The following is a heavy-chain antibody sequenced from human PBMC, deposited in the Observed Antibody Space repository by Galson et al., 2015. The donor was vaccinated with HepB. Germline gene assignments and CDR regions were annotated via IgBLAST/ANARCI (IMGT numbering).Heavy chain of an antibody. V-gene: IGHV4-39*01. CDR2: IYYSGST. CDR3: ARRRSKQLVNWFDP. CDR1: GGSISSSSYY. Sequence: TLSLTCTVSGGSISSSSYYWGWIRQPPGKGLEWIGSIYYSGSTYYNPSLKSRVTISVDTSKNQFSLKLSSVTAADTAVYYCARRRSKQLVNWFDPWGQGTPVTVSS. J-gene: IGHJ5*02. D-gene: IGHD6-13*01.